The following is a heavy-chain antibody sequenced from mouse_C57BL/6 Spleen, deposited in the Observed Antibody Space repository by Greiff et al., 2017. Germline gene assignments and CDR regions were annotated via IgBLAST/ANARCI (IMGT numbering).Heavy chain of an antibody. CDR3: ARRGAFLYAMDY. Sequence: QVHVKQPGAELVKPGASVKMSCKASGYTFTSYWITWVKQRPGQGLEWIGDIYPGSGSTNYNEKFKSKATLTVDTSSSTAYMQLSSLTSEDSAVYYCARRGAFLYAMDYWGQGTSVTVSS. J-gene: IGHJ4*01. CDR1: GYTFTSYW. V-gene: IGHV1-55*01. CDR2: IYPGSGST.